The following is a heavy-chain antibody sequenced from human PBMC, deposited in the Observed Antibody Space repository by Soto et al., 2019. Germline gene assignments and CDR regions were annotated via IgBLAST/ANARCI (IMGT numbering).Heavy chain of an antibody. J-gene: IGHJ3*02. V-gene: IGHV1-46*01. CDR2: INPSGGST. Sequence: ASVKVSCKASGYTFTSYYMHWVRQAPGQGLEWMGIINPSGGSTSYAQKFQGRVTMTRDTSTSTVYMELSSLRSEDTAVYYCARDHSEGYIVEATYSLGAFDIWGQGTMVTVSS. CDR3: ARDHSEGYIVEATYSLGAFDI. CDR1: GYTFTSYY. D-gene: IGHD1-26*01.